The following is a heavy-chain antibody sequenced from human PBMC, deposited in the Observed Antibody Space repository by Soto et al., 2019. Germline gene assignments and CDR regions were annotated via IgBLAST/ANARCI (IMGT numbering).Heavy chain of an antibody. V-gene: IGHV1-69*02. J-gene: IGHJ4*02. D-gene: IGHD3-10*01. CDR2: VNPIVSMS. CDR3: ASGCGSGYRAFDY. CDR1: GDTFNFYS. Sequence: QVQLVQSGAEVKRPGSSVKVSCKASGDTFNFYSINWVRQAPGVGLEWMGRVNPIVSMSNYAQKFQGRVTMAADKSAGTAYTDLSSVISEDTAIYYCASGCGSGYRAFDYWGQGATVTVSS.